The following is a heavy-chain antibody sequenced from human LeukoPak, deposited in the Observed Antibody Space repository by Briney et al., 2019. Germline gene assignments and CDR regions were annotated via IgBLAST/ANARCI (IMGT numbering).Heavy chain of an antibody. CDR2: IKEDASER. D-gene: IGHD3-3*01. J-gene: IGHJ4*02. Sequence: GGSLRLSCAASGFTFSNNWMSWFRQAPGKGLEWVANIKEDASERYYGDSVMGRFTISRDNTKNSLYLQMNNLRAEDTAVYYCTRDKTELFGVVIGDYWGQGTLVTVSS. V-gene: IGHV3-7*01. CDR3: TRDKTELFGVVIGDY. CDR1: GFTFSNNW.